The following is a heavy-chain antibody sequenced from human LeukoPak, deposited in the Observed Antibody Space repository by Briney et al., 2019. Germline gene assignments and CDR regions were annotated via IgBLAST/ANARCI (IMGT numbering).Heavy chain of an antibody. Sequence: PSQTLSLTCTVSGGSISSGSYYRSWIRQPAGKGLEWIGRIYTSGSTNYNPSLKSRVTISVDTSKNQFSLKLSSVTAADTAVYYCARDLDSSGSYYFDYWGQGTLVTVSS. D-gene: IGHD3-22*01. CDR1: GGSISSGSYY. CDR2: IYTSGST. J-gene: IGHJ4*02. V-gene: IGHV4-61*02. CDR3: ARDLDSSGSYYFDY.